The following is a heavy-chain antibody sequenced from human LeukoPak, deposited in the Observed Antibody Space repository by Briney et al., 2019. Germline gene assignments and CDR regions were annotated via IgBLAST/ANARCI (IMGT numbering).Heavy chain of an antibody. V-gene: IGHV4-39*01. Sequence: PSETLSLTCTVSGDSIGSSTYYWGWIRQPPGKVLEWIANIFYTGSTYYNPSLKSRVTMSVDTSKNQHSLRLTSVTAADTAVYYCATHSSSYSYFDYWGQGTLVTVSS. J-gene: IGHJ4*02. CDR2: IFYTGST. CDR1: GDSIGSSTYY. CDR3: ATHSSSYSYFDY. D-gene: IGHD3-22*01.